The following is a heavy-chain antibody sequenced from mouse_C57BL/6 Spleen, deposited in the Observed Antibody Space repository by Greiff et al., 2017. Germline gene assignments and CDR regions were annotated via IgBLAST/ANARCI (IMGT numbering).Heavy chain of an antibody. CDR2: INPYNGGT. CDR1: GYTFTDYY. D-gene: IGHD2-13*01. J-gene: IGHJ2*01. V-gene: IGHV1-19*01. Sequence: DVQLQESGPVLVKPGASVKMSCKASGYTFTDYYMNWVKQSHGKSLEWIGVINPYNGGTSYNQKFKGKATLTVDKSSSTSYMELNSLTSEDSVVYYCARGNDYLTLSVYFDYWGQGTTLTVSS. CDR3: ARGNDYLTLSVYFDY.